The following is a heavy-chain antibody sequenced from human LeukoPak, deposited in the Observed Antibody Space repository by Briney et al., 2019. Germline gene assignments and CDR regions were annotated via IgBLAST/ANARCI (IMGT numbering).Heavy chain of an antibody. Sequence: GGSLRLSCAASGFTFSSYGMHWVRQAPGKGLEWVAVISYDGSNKYYADSVKGRFTISRDNSKNTLYLQMNSLRAEDTAVYYCARGLEAVAGKLPGYYYGMDVWGQGTTVTVSS. D-gene: IGHD6-19*01. CDR2: ISYDGSNK. CDR1: GFTFSSYG. V-gene: IGHV3-30*03. CDR3: ARGLEAVAGKLPGYYYGMDV. J-gene: IGHJ6*02.